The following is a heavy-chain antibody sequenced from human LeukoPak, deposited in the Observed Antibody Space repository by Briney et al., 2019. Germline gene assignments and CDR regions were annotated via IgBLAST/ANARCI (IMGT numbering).Heavy chain of an antibody. D-gene: IGHD6-19*01. J-gene: IGHJ4*02. CDR2: IKQDGSEK. CDR1: GFTFSNYW. CDR3: ARDEGSGWDY. Sequence: GGSLRLSCAASGFTFSNYWMSWVRQAPGKGLEWVANIKQDGSEKYYVNSVKGRFTISRDNAKNSLYLEMNSLRAEDTAVYFCARDEGSGWDYWGQGTLVTVSS. V-gene: IGHV3-7*01.